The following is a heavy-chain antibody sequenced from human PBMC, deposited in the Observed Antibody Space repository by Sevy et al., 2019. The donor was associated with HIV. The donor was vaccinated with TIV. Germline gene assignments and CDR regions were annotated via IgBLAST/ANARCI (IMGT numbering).Heavy chain of an antibody. D-gene: IGHD5-18*01. CDR3: ARDTAMATSAYYYGMDV. CDR1: GYSISSGYY. Sequence: GSLRLSCAVSGYSISSGYYWGWIRQPPGKGLEWIGSNYHSGSTYYNPSLKSRVTISVDTSKNQFSLKLSSVTAADTAVYYCARDTAMATSAYYYGMDVWGQGTTVTVSS. J-gene: IGHJ6*02. CDR2: NYHSGST. V-gene: IGHV4-38-2*02.